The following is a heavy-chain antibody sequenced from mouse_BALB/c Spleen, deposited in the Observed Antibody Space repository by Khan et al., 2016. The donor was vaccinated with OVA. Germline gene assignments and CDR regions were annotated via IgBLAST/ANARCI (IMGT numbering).Heavy chain of an antibody. CDR2: IYPGNSDT. V-gene: IGHV1-5*01. Sequence: EVELVESGTVLARPGTSVKMSCKASGYTFTSYWMHWVKQRPGQGLEWIGAIYPGNSDTSYNQKFTGKAKLNAVTSTSTAYMELSSLTNEDSAVYYCTRFGYLFAYWGQGTLVTVSA. CDR1: GYTFTSYW. D-gene: IGHD2-2*01. J-gene: IGHJ3*01. CDR3: TRFGYLFAY.